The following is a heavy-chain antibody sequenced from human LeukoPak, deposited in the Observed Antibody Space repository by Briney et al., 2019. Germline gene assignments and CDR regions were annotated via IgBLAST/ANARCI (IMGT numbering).Heavy chain of an antibody. CDR1: GFTFSSYE. D-gene: IGHD1-26*01. V-gene: IGHV3-48*03. CDR2: ISTSGSAM. J-gene: IGHJ4*02. Sequence: GGSLRLSCAASGFTFSSYEMNWVRQAPGKGLEWVSYISTSGSAMYYADSVKGRFTISRDNAKNSLYLQMNSLRAEDTAVYYCARDAHLVGVTKGIDYWGQGTLVTVSS. CDR3: ARDAHLVGVTKGIDY.